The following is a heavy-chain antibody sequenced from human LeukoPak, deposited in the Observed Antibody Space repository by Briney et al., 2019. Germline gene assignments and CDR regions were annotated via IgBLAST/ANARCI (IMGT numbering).Heavy chain of an antibody. CDR2: IYSSGST. V-gene: IGHV4-61*09. J-gene: IGHJ6*02. CDR3: ARAPYSSSLYYYGVDV. CDR1: GGSISSSSYY. Sequence: SETLSLTCTVSGGSISSSSYYWSWIRQPAGKGLEWIGHIYSSGSTNYNPSLQSRVTMSVDTSKNQFSLKLSSVTAADTAVYYCARAPYSSSLYYYGVDVWGQGTTVTVSS. D-gene: IGHD6-13*01.